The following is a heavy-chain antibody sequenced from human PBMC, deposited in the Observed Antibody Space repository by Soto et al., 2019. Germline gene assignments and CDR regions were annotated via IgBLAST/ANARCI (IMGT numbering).Heavy chain of an antibody. CDR3: ARGPYYYDSSGYYYYFDY. CDR1: GGTFSSYA. CDR2: IIPIFGTA. Sequence: SVKVSCKASGGTFSSYAISWVRQAPGQGLEWMGGIIPIFGTANYAQKFQGRVTITADKSTSTAYMELSSLRSEDTAVYYCARGPYYYDSSGYYYYFDYWGQGTLVTVSS. J-gene: IGHJ4*02. D-gene: IGHD3-22*01. V-gene: IGHV1-69*06.